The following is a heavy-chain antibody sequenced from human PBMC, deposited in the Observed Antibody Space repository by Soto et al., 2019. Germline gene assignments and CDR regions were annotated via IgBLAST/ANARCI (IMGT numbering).Heavy chain of an antibody. CDR1: GFTFNNYA. CDR2: ISGSGQRT. Sequence: EVQLLESGGGLVQPGGSLRLSYAASGFTFNNYAMSWVRQAPGKGLEWVSVISGSGQRTSYADSVKGRFTVSRDNSKNTVDLHMKSRRAEDTAVYYCAKDSYHGSGSYITPYYFDSWGQGTLITVSS. D-gene: IGHD3-10*01. CDR3: AKDSYHGSGSYITPYYFDS. J-gene: IGHJ4*02. V-gene: IGHV3-23*01.